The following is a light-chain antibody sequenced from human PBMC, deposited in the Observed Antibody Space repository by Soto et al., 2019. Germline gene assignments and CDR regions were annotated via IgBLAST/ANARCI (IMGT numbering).Light chain of an antibody. V-gene: IGKV4-1*01. Sequence: DIVMTQSPDSLAVSLGERATINCKASQSVLFTSNNKNYLAWYQQKPGQPPKLLIHWASSRESGVPDRFSGSGSGTHFTLTISSLQAEDVAVYYCQQYLNTPLAFGGGTKVDIK. CDR1: QSVLFTSNNKNY. CDR2: WAS. J-gene: IGKJ4*01. CDR3: QQYLNTPLA.